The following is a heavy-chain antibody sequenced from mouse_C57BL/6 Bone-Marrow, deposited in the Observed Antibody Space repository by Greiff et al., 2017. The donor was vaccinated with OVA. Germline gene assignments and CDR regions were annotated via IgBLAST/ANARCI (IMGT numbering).Heavy chain of an antibody. CDR3: ARTGTYWYFDV. D-gene: IGHD4-1*01. J-gene: IGHJ1*03. V-gene: IGHV1-50*01. CDR1: GYTFTSYW. CDR2: IDPSDSYT. Sequence: QVQLQQPGAELVKPGASVKLSCKASGYTFTSYWMQWVKQRPGQGLVWIGEIDPSDSYTNYNQKFKGKATLTVDTSSSTAYMQLSSLTSEDSAVYYCARTGTYWYFDVWGTGTTVTVSS.